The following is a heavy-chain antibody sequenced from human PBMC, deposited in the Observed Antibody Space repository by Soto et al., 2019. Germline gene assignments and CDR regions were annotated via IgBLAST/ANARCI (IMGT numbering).Heavy chain of an antibody. J-gene: IGHJ6*03. CDR2: ISSSSSTI. V-gene: IGHV3-48*01. CDR3: ARVGYCSSTSCYWQLKGHYYMDV. CDR1: GFTFSSYS. Sequence: EVQLVESGGGLVQPGGSLRLSCAASGFTFSSYSMNWVRQAPGKGLEWVSYISSSSSTIYYADSVKGRFTFSRDNAKNSLYLQMNSLRAEDTAVYYCARVGYCSSTSCYWQLKGHYYMDVWGKGTTVTVSS. D-gene: IGHD2-2*03.